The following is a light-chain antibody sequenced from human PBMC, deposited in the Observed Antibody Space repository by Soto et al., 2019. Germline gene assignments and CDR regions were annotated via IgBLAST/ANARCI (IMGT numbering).Light chain of an antibody. CDR1: QSVGKN. Sequence: EIVMTQSPATLSVSPGERVTLSCRATQSVGKNLAWYQQKPGQAPMFLMYAASTRGTGTPARFSGSGSGTEFTLTISSLQSEDFAVYYCRQYNAWPRTFGPGTTVDVK. CDR2: AAS. V-gene: IGKV3D-15*01. CDR3: RQYNAWPRT. J-gene: IGKJ3*01.